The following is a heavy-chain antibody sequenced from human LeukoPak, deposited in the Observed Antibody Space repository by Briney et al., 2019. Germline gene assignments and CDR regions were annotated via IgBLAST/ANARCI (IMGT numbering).Heavy chain of an antibody. D-gene: IGHD2-2*01. J-gene: IGHJ4*02. Sequence: GGSLRLSCAASGFTFSSHRMSWVRRVPGRGLEWLANIKHEGSERYQGGAERARLTITRRTDKNSLYLQMNSLRAEDTTVYYCATDAHSHANWGQETLVTVS. V-gene: IGHV3-7*01. CDR3: ATDAHSHAN. CDR1: GFTFSSHR. CDR2: IKHEGSER.